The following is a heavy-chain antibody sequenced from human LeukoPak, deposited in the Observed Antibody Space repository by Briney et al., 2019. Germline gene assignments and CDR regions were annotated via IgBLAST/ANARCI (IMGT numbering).Heavy chain of an antibody. Sequence: GGSLRLSCAASGFTFSSHAMSWVRQAPGKGLEWVSAISGSGGSTYYADSVKGRFTISRDNSKNTLYLKMNSLRAEDTAVYYCAKGKGGYSYGLFDYWGQGTLVTVSS. V-gene: IGHV3-23*01. CDR3: AKGKGGYSYGLFDY. CDR1: GFTFSSHA. CDR2: ISGSGGST. D-gene: IGHD5-18*01. J-gene: IGHJ4*02.